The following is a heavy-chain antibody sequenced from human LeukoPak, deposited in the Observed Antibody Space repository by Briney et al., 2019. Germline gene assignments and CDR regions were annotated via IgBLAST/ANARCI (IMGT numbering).Heavy chain of an antibody. D-gene: IGHD6-13*01. CDR3: ARDRSSSWYEGPYYYYGMDV. CDR1: GGSISSGDYY. CDR2: IYYSGST. V-gene: IGHV4-30-4*01. J-gene: IGHJ6*02. Sequence: TSQTLSLTCTVSGGSISSGDYYWSWIRQPPGKGLEWIGYIYYSGSTYYNPSLKSRVTISVDTSKNQFSLKLSSVTAADTAVYYCARDRSSSWYEGPYYYYGMDVWGQGTTVTVSS.